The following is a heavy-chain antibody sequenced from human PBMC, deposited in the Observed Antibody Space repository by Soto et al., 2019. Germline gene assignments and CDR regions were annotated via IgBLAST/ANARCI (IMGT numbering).Heavy chain of an antibody. V-gene: IGHV1-2*04. Sequence: GASVKVSWKASGYTFTGYYMHWVRQAPGQGLEWMGWINPNSGGTNYAQKFQGWVTMTRDTSISTAYMELSRLRSDDTAVYYCARGGSIVVVPAADYGMDVWGQGTTVTVSS. CDR3: ARGGSIVVVPAADYGMDV. D-gene: IGHD2-2*01. J-gene: IGHJ6*02. CDR1: GYTFTGYY. CDR2: INPNSGGT.